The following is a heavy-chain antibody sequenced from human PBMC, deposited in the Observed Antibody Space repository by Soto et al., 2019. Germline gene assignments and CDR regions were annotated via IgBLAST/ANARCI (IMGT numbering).Heavy chain of an antibody. V-gene: IGHV1-58*01. CDR3: AIWGRYQLLKSRPGGEGPFDY. Sequence: GASVKVSCKASGFTFTSSAVQWVRQARGRRLEWIGWIVVGSRNTNYAQKFQERVTITRDTSTSTAYMELSSLRSEDTAVYYCAIWGRYQLLKSRPGGEGPFDYWGQGTLVTVSS. CDR1: GFTFTSSA. D-gene: IGHD2-2*01. CDR2: IVVGSRNT. J-gene: IGHJ4*02.